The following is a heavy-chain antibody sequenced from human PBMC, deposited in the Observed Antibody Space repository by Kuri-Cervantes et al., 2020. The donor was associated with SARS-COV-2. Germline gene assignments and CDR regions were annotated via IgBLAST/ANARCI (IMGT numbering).Heavy chain of an antibody. CDR2: ISSSSSYI. CDR1: GFTFSSYT. CDR3: ARNPPGQYCSGGSCYG. V-gene: IGHV3-21*01. Sequence: AETLSPTWAPFGFTFSSYTMNWVRQAPGKGLEWVSSISSSSSYIYYADSVKGRFTISRDNAKNSLYLQMNSLRAEDTAVYYCARNPPGQYCSGGSCYGWGQGTLVTVSS. J-gene: IGHJ4*02. D-gene: IGHD2-15*01.